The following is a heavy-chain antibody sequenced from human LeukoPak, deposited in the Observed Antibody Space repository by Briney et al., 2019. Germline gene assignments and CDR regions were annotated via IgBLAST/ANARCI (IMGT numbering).Heavy chain of an antibody. Sequence: SETLSLTCSVSGGSISSYYWSWIRQPPGKGLEWIGYIYYSGSTNYNPSLKSRVTISVDTSKNQFSLKLSSVTAADTAVYYCARTAGSRGGYNWFDPWGQGTLVTVSS. V-gene: IGHV4-59*01. D-gene: IGHD6-13*01. CDR3: ARTAGSRGGYNWFDP. CDR1: GGSISSYY. J-gene: IGHJ5*02. CDR2: IYYSGST.